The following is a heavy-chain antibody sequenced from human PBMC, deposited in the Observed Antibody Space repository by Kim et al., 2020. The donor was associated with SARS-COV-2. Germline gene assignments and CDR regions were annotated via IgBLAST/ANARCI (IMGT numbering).Heavy chain of an antibody. J-gene: IGHJ4*02. V-gene: IGHV7-4-1*02. CDR3: ARACGLELRRFCFYY. CDR2: INTNTGNT. Sequence: ASVKVSCKASGYTFTSLAMHWVRQAPGQGLEWMRWINTNTGNTTYAQGFTGRFVFSLDTSVSTAYLQISSLKAEDTAVYYCARACGLELRRFCFYYWGQGALVTVSS. CDR1: GYTFTSLA. D-gene: IGHD1-7*01.